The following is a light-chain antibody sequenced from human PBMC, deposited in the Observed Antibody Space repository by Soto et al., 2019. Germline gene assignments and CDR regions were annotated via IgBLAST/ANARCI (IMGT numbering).Light chain of an antibody. CDR1: QGFTTY. V-gene: IGKV1-39*01. CDR3: QQSYSTTWT. CDR2: AAS. Sequence: DIQMTQSPSSLPASVGDRVSITCRASQGFTTYLNWYQQKPGNAPKLLIYAASTLQSGVPSRFSGSGSETDFTLTISSLQPEDFATYSCQQSYSTTWTFGQGTKVEIK. J-gene: IGKJ1*01.